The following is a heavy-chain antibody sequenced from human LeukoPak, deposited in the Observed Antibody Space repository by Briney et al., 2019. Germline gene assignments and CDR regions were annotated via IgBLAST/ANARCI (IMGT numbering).Heavy chain of an antibody. D-gene: IGHD1-26*01. J-gene: IGHJ6*02. V-gene: IGHV4-59*08. CDR3: ARGIVGASGGYYYGMDV. CDR2: IYYSGST. Sequence: SGTLSLTCAVSGGSISSYYWSWIRQPPGKGLEWIGYIYYSGSTNYNPSLKSRVTISVDTSKNQFSLKLSSVTAADTAVYYCARGIVGASGGYYYGMDVWGQGTTVTVSS. CDR1: GGSISSYY.